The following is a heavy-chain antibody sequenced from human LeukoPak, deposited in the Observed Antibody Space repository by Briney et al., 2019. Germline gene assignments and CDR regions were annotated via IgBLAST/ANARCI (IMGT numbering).Heavy chain of an antibody. J-gene: IGHJ4*02. CDR1: GFTLSNAW. D-gene: IGHD3-10*02. Sequence: GGSLRLSCAASGFTLSNAWMSWVRQAPGKGLEWVGRIKSKTDGGTTDYAAPVKGRFTISRDDSKNTLYLQTNSLKTEDTAVYYCAILSVPGDYFDYWGQGTLVTVSS. V-gene: IGHV3-15*01. CDR2: IKSKTDGGTT. CDR3: AILSVPGDYFDY.